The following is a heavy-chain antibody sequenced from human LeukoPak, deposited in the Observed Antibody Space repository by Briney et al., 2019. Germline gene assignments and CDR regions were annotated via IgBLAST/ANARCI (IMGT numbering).Heavy chain of an antibody. Sequence: ASVKVSCKASGYTFTRYAITWVRQAPGQGPEWMGRISVHNGNTNYAQRLQDRVSMTTDTSTTTAYMELRSLRSDDTAVYYCARDLDGGYLVWGQGTLVTVSS. V-gene: IGHV1-18*01. CDR1: GYTFTRYA. CDR3: ARDLDGGYLV. D-gene: IGHD5-12*01. J-gene: IGHJ4*02. CDR2: ISVHNGNT.